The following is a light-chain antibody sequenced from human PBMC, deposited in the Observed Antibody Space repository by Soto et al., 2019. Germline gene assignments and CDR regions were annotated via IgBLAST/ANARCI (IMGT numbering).Light chain of an antibody. V-gene: IGKV3-20*01. J-gene: IGKJ1*01. CDR1: QSVSSSY. Sequence: EIVLTQSPGTLSLSPGERATLSCRASQSVSSSYLAWYQQKPGQAPRLLIYGASNRATGIPDRFSGSGSGTEFTLTISSMQPDDFATYYCQHYNSYSEAFGQWTKGDIK. CDR2: GAS. CDR3: QHYNSYSEA.